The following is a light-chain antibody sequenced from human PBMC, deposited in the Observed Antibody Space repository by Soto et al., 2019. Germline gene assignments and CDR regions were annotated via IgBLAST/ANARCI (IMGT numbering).Light chain of an antibody. CDR1: QGISSW. CDR2: AAS. Sequence: DIQLTQSPSSLSASVGDRVTITCRASQGISSWLAWYQQKPGKPPKLLIFAASSLESGVPSRFSGSGSGTDFTRTISSLQPEDFATYYCQQVNSYPYTFGQGTKLEIK. V-gene: IGKV1-12*01. CDR3: QQVNSYPYT. J-gene: IGKJ2*01.